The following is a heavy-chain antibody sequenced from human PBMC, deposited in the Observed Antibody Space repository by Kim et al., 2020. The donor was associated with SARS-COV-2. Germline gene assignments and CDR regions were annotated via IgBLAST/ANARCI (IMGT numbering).Heavy chain of an antibody. CDR2: INHSGST. CDR3: ARPRFPRDCSGGSCYFSGFDP. V-gene: IGHV4-34*01. Sequence: SETLSLTCAVYGGSFSGYYWSWIRQPPGKGLEWIGEINHSGSTNYNPSLKSRVTISVDTSKNQFSLKLSSVTAADTAVYYCARPRFPRDCSGGSCYFSGFDPWGQGTLVTVSS. J-gene: IGHJ5*02. CDR1: GGSFSGYY. D-gene: IGHD2-15*01.